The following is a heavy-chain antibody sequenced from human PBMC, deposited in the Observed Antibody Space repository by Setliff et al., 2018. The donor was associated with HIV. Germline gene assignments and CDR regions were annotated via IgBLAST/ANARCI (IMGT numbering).Heavy chain of an antibody. CDR1: GFTFSTYG. CDR2: IWNHGNSQ. J-gene: IGHJ6*04. D-gene: IGHD6-19*01. Sequence: LRLSCAASGFTFSTYGMHWVRQAPGKGLEWVAVIWNHGNSQYYADSVKGRFTISRDNSKNTLYLQMNSLRVDDTAVYWCTRALYSGAWYGMDVWGKGTTVTVSS. CDR3: TRALYSGAWYGMDV. V-gene: IGHV3-33*01.